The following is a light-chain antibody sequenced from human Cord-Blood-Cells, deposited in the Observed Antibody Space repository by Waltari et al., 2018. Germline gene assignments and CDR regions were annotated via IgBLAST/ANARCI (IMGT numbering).Light chain of an antibody. V-gene: IGKV3-15*01. J-gene: IGKJ3*01. Sequence: IVMMQSPATLSVSPGERATLSCRARQSVSSNLAWYQQKPGQAPRLLIYGASTRATGIPARFSGSGSGTEFTLTISSLQSEDFAVYYCQQYNNWLTFG. CDR1: QSVSSN. CDR3: QQYNNWLT. CDR2: GAS.